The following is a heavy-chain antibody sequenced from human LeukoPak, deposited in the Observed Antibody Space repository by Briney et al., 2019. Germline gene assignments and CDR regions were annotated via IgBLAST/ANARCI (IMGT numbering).Heavy chain of an antibody. CDR1: GYSFTSYW. CDR3: ARTKGRYDFWSGYTIDY. CDR2: IYPGDSDT. V-gene: IGHV5-51*01. Sequence: GESLKISCKGSGYSFTSYWIGWVPQMPGKGLEWMGIIYPGDSDTRYSPSFQGQVTISADKSISTAYLQWSSLKASDTAMYYCARTKGRYDFWSGYTIDYWGQGTLVTVSS. D-gene: IGHD3-3*01. J-gene: IGHJ4*02.